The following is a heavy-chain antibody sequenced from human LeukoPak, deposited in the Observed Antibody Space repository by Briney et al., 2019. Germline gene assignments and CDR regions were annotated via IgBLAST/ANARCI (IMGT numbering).Heavy chain of an antibody. CDR3: AYRTTQLWSPRGWFDP. Sequence: SGPTLVNPTQTLTLTCTFSGFSLSTSGVGVGWIRQPPGKALEWLALIYWDDDKRYSPSLKSRLTITKDTSKNQVVLTMTNMDPVDTATYYCAYRTTQLWSPRGWFDPWGQGTLVTVSS. CDR1: GFSLSTSGVG. J-gene: IGHJ5*02. D-gene: IGHD5-18*01. CDR2: IYWDDDK. V-gene: IGHV2-5*02.